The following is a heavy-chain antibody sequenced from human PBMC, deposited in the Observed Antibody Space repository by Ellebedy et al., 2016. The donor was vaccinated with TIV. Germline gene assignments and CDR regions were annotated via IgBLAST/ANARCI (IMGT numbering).Heavy chain of an antibody. J-gene: IGHJ3*01. CDR3: ARYCISTTCSTNAFDL. Sequence: MPGGSLRLSCTVSGGSISSGTYYGVWIRQPPGKGLEWIGTIYYSGTTYYNPSLKSRVSISVDTPQNQFSLSLSSVTAADTAVYYCARYCISTTCSTNAFDLWGQGTIVTVSS. V-gene: IGHV4-39*01. CDR2: IYYSGTT. D-gene: IGHD2-2*02. CDR1: GGSISSGTYY.